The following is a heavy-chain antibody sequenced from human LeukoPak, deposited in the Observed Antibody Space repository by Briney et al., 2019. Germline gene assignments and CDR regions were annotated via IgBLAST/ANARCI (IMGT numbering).Heavy chain of an antibody. CDR3: ASSGVVENWFDP. V-gene: IGHV1-18*01. J-gene: IGHJ5*02. Sequence: ASVKVSCKASGYTFTSYGISWVRQAPGQGLESMGWISAYNGNTNYAQKLQGRVTMTTDTSTSTAYMELRSLRSDDTAVYYCASSGVVENWFDPWGQGTLVTVSS. D-gene: IGHD3-3*01. CDR1: GYTFTSYG. CDR2: ISAYNGNT.